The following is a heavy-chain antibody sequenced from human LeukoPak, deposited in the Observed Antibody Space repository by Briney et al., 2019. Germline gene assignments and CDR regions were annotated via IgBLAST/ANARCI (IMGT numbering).Heavy chain of an antibody. CDR2: FYSSTRT. D-gene: IGHD4-17*01. CDR3: ARCMSELDYGDYAYYYHMDV. Sequence: SQTLSLTCTVSGDSLTSGGRYWSWIRQPAGKGLEWIGHFYSSTRTTYNPSLESRVTVSGDTAKNQFSLKLDSVTAADTAVYFCARCMSELDYGDYAYYYHMDVWGKGTTVTVSS. V-gene: IGHV4-61*09. J-gene: IGHJ6*04. CDR1: GDSLTSGGRY.